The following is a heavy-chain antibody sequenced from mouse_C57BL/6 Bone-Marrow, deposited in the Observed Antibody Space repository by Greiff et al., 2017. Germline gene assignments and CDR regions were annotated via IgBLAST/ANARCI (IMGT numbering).Heavy chain of an antibody. CDR1: GYTFTNYW. Sequence: QVHVKQSGAELVRPGTSVKMSCKASGYTFTNYWIGWAKQRPGHVLEWIGDIYPGGGYTNYNEKFKGKATLTADKSSSTAYMQFSSLTSEDSALYYCARSSSLWAWFAYWGQGTLVTVSA. D-gene: IGHD1-1*02. J-gene: IGHJ3*01. V-gene: IGHV1-63*01. CDR3: ARSSSLWAWFAY. CDR2: IYPGGGYT.